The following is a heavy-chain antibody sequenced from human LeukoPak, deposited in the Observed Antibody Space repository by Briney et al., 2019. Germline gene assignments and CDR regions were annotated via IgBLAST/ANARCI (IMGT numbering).Heavy chain of an antibody. CDR2: IYTSGST. V-gene: IGHV4-4*07. CDR3: ARDVVVVVAAQKYNWFDP. Sequence: SETLSLTCTVSGGSISSYYWSWIRQPAGKGLEWIGRIYTSGSTNYNPSLKSRVTVSVDTSKNQFSLKLSSVTAADTAVYYCARDVVVVVAAQKYNWFDPWGQGTLVTVSS. D-gene: IGHD2-15*01. CDR1: GGSISSYY. J-gene: IGHJ5*02.